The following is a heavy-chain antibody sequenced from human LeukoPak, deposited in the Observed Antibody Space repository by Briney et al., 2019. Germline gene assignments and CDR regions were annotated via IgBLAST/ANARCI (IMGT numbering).Heavy chain of an antibody. J-gene: IGHJ4*02. Sequence: ASVKVSCKASGYTFTSYGISWVRQAPGQGLEWMGWISAYNGNTNYAQKLQGRVTMTTDTSTSTAYMELRGLRSDDTAVYYCARDRAYYYDSSGYYGEAADYWGQGTLVTVSS. D-gene: IGHD3-22*01. CDR1: GYTFTSYG. CDR3: ARDRAYYYDSSGYYGEAADY. V-gene: IGHV1-18*01. CDR2: ISAYNGNT.